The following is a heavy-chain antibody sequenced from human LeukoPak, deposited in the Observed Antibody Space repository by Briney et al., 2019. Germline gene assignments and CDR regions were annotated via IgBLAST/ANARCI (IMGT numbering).Heavy chain of an antibody. D-gene: IGHD3-22*01. CDR3: AHRMYDSSGYYQQRWASFDY. V-gene: IGHV2-5*01. J-gene: IGHJ4*02. CDR1: GFSLSTSGVG. CDR2: IYWNDDK. Sequence: SGPTLVNPTQTLTLTCTFSGFSLSTSGVGVGWIRQPPGKALEWLALIYWNDDKRYSPSLKSRLTITKDTSKNQVVLTMTNMDPVDTATYYCAHRMYDSSGYYQQRWASFDYWGQGTLVTVSS.